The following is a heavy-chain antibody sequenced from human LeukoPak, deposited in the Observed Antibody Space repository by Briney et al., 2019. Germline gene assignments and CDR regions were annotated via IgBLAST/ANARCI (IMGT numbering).Heavy chain of an antibody. CDR2: IYTSGST. CDR3: ARGTVYYDFWSGYRWFDP. D-gene: IGHD3-3*01. CDR1: GGSISSYY. J-gene: IGHJ5*02. V-gene: IGHV4-4*07. Sequence: SETLSLTCTVSGGSISSYYWSWIRQPAGKGLEWIGRIYTSGSTNYNPSLKGRVTMSVDTSKNQFSLKLSSVTAADTAVYYCARGTVYYDFWSGYRWFDPWGQGTLVTVSS.